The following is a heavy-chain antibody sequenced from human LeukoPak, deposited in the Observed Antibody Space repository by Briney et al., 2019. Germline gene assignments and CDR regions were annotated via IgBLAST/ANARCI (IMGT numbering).Heavy chain of an antibody. Sequence: GGSLRLSCAASGFTFSSYAMTWVRQAPRKGLEWVSTMSGNGRTTYYADSVKGRYTISRDNSRNTVYLRMNNLRGEDTAVYYCARAHDNCGGDCSPLDYNDYWSQGTLVTVSS. CDR1: GFTFSSYA. J-gene: IGHJ4*02. CDR2: MSGNGRTT. V-gene: IGHV3-23*01. D-gene: IGHD2-21*02. CDR3: ARAHDNCGGDCSPLDYNDY.